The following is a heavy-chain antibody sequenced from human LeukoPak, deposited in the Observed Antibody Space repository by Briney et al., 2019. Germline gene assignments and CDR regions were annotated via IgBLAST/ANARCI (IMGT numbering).Heavy chain of an antibody. J-gene: IGHJ4*02. CDR2: LKQDGSEK. Sequence: GGSLRLSCAASGFTFSTYWMSWVRQAPGKGLEWVANLKQDGSEKYYVDSVKGRFTISRDSSKNTLYLQMNSLRAEDTAIYYCAKVVGATPYYFDYWGQGTLVTVSS. CDR3: AKVVGATPYYFDY. CDR1: GFTFSTYW. D-gene: IGHD1-26*01. V-gene: IGHV3-7*05.